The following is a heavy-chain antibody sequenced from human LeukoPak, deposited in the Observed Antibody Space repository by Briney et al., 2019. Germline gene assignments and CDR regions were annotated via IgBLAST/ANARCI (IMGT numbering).Heavy chain of an antibody. CDR3: ARDRGSGLDY. Sequence: PGGSLRLSCTVSGFTVSSNSMSWVRQAPGRGLEWVSFIYSDNTHYSDSVKGRFTISRDNSKNTLYLQMNSLRAEDTAVYYCARDRGSGLDYWGQGTLVTVSS. V-gene: IGHV3-53*01. CDR1: GFTVSSNS. D-gene: IGHD3-10*01. CDR2: IYSDNT. J-gene: IGHJ4*02.